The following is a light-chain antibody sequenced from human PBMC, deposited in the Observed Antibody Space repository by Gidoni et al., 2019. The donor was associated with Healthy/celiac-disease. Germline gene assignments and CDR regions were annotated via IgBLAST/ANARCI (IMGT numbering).Light chain of an antibody. V-gene: IGKV1-39*01. J-gene: IGKJ3*01. Sequence: IQMTKSPSSLSASVGDRVTITCRASQSISSYLNWYQQKPGKAPKLLIYAASSLQSGVPSRFSGSGSGTDFTLTISSQQPEDFATYYYQQSYSTPFTFGPGTKVDIK. CDR1: QSISSY. CDR3: QQSYSTPFT. CDR2: AAS.